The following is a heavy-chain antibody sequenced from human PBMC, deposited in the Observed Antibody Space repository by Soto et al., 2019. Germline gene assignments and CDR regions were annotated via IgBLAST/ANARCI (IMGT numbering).Heavy chain of an antibody. CDR2: ISSSSSYI. CDR1: GFTFSSYS. CDR3: ARDLQYCRSTSCYGEYYMDV. V-gene: IGHV3-21*01. J-gene: IGHJ6*03. Sequence: EVQLVESGGGLVKPGGSLRLSCAASGFTFSSYSMNWVRQAPGKGLEWVSSISSSSSYIYYADSVKGRFTISRDNAKNSLYLQMNGLRAEDTAVYYCARDLQYCRSTSCYGEYYMDVWGKGTTVSVSS. D-gene: IGHD2-2*01.